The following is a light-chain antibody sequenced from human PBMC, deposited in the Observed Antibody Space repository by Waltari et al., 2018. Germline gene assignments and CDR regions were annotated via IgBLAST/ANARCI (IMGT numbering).Light chain of an antibody. CDR3: QSYDSSLSGFYV. CDR1: SSNIGAGYH. CDR2: TNN. V-gene: IGLV1-40*01. J-gene: IGLJ1*01. Sequence: QSVLTQPPSVSGAPGQRVTIPCTGSSSNIGAGYHVHWYQQLPGTSPKLLLFTNNSPPAGAPDRVSGSKSGTSASLAITGLQAEDEAHYYCQSYDSSLSGFYVFGTGTKVTVL.